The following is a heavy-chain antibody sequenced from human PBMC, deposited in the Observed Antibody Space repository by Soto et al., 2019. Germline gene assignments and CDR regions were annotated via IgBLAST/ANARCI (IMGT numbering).Heavy chain of an antibody. V-gene: IGHV5-51*01. J-gene: IGHJ6*02. CDR2: IYPGDSDT. Sequence: RGESLKISCKGSGYSFTSYWIGWVRQMPGKGLEWMGIIYPGDSDTRYSPSFQGQVTISADKSISTAYLQWSSLKASDTAMYYCARVIAAAKEDYYYYGMDVWGQGTTVTVSS. D-gene: IGHD6-13*01. CDR1: GYSFTSYW. CDR3: ARVIAAAKEDYYYYGMDV.